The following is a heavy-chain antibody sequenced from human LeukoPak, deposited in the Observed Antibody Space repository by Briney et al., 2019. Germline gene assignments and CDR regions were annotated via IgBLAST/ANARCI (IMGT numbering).Heavy chain of an antibody. CDR3: ARAHHSSSWYSYWYFDL. Sequence: GGSLRLSCAGSGFTFSSYGMHWVRQAPGKGLEWVAVISYDGSNKYYADSVKGRFTISRDNAKNSLYLQMNSLRAEDTAVYYCARAHHSSSWYSYWYFDLWGRGTLVTVSS. V-gene: IGHV3-30*03. J-gene: IGHJ2*01. CDR2: ISYDGSNK. CDR1: GFTFSSYG. D-gene: IGHD6-13*01.